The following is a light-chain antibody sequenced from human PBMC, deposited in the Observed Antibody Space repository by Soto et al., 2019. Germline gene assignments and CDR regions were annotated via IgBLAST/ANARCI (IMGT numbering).Light chain of an antibody. V-gene: IGLV2-23*01. CDR1: SSDVGRYSL. Sequence: QSALTQPASVSGSPGQSITISCTGTSSDVGRYSLVSWYQQHPGKAPKLMSEDHKRPSGVSNRFSGSKSGNTASLTISELQTEDEADYYCCSYAGSNSWVFGNGTKVTVL. CDR3: CSYAGSNSWV. CDR2: EDH. J-gene: IGLJ1*01.